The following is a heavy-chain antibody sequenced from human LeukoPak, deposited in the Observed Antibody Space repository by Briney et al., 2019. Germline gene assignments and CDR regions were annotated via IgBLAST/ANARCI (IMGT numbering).Heavy chain of an antibody. J-gene: IGHJ4*02. CDR1: GYTFTGYY. V-gene: IGHV1-2*02. CDR3: ARAVGVSSSTSCYH. Sequence: ASVKVSCKASGYTFTGYYMHWVRQAPGQGLEWMGWINPNSGGTNYAQKFQGRVTMTRDTSISTAYMELSRLRSDDTAVYYCARAVGVSSSTSCYHGGQGTLVTVSA. CDR2: INPNSGGT. D-gene: IGHD2-2*01.